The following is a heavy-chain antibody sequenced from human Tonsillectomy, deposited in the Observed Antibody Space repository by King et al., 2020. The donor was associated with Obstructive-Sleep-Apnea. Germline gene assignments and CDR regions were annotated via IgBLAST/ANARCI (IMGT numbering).Heavy chain of an antibody. V-gene: IGHV6-1*01. CDR2: IFYRSKCDR. Sequence: VQLQQSGPGLVKPSQTLSLTCAISGDSVSSKSVAWNWIRQSPSRGLEWLGRIFYRSKCDRDYAVSVKSRITINPDTFRNQFSLQLNSVTPEDTAVYSCARVLYDTSWSTFDIWGQGTMVTVSS. CDR3: ARVLYDTSWSTFDI. CDR1: GDSVSSKSVA. D-gene: IGHD3-22*01. J-gene: IGHJ3*02.